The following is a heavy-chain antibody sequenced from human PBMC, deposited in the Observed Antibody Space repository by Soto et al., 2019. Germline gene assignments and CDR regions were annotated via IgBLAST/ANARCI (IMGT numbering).Heavy chain of an antibody. CDR1: GDSISSSSFY. V-gene: IGHV4-39*01. D-gene: IGHD1-26*01. Sequence: PSETLSLTCTVSGDSISSSSFYWGWIRQPPGKGLEWIGHIFHTGATYQNPTLKSRLRMSVDTAKNQFSLNLSSVTATDTAVYYCVRRRIVPNTIFDFWGQGTLVTVSS. CDR3: VRRRIVPNTIFDF. CDR2: IFHTGAT. J-gene: IGHJ4*02.